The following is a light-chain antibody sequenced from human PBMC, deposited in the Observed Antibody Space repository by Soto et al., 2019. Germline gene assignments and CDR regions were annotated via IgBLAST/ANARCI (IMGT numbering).Light chain of an antibody. CDR1: SSNIGPGYD. CDR2: DNN. Sequence: QSVLTQPPSVSGAPGQRVTISCTGSSSNIGPGYDVHWYQQLPDTAPKLLIYDNNSRPSGVPGRFSASKSGTSASLAITGLQAEDEGDYYCQSYDNSLSGSHVIFGGGTKLTVL. CDR3: QSYDNSLSGSHVI. J-gene: IGLJ2*01. V-gene: IGLV1-40*01.